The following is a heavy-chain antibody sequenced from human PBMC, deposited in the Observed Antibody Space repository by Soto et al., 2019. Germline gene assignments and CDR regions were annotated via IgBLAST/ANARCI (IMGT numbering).Heavy chain of an antibody. CDR1: GYTFTSDG. Sequence: ASVKVSCKDSGYTFTSDGISWVRPAPGQGLEWMGWISAYNGNTNYAQKLQGRVTMTTDTSTSTAYMELRSLRSDDTAVYYCARDTSESLRFLEWSPYYYYYDGMDGWGQGTTVTV. V-gene: IGHV1-18*01. CDR3: ARDTSESLRFLEWSPYYYYYDGMDG. J-gene: IGHJ6*01. D-gene: IGHD3-3*01. CDR2: ISAYNGNT.